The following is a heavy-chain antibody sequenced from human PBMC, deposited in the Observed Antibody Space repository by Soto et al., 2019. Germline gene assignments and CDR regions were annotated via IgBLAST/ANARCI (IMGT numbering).Heavy chain of an antibody. D-gene: IGHD1-1*01. V-gene: IGHV3-21*04. J-gene: IGHJ4*02. CDR2: ISSSSSYI. CDR1: GFTFSSYS. CDR3: ARDLIGVLERRSEEMEGIDY. Sequence: GGSLRLSCAASGFTFSSYSMNWVRQAPGKGLEWVSSISSSSSYIYYADSVKGRFTISRDNAKNSLYLQMNSLRAEDTAVYYCARDLIGVLERRSEEMEGIDYWGQGTLVTASS.